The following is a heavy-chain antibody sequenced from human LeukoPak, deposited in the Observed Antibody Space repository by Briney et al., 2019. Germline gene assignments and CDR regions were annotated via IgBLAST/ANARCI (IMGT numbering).Heavy chain of an antibody. CDR3: ASQVRLERRYYYYSMDV. Sequence: KASETLSLTCAVYGGSFSGYYWSWIRQPPGKGLEWIGEIDHSGSTNYNPSLKSRVTISVDTSKNQFSLKLSSVTAADTAVYYCASQVRLERRYYYYSMDVWGKGTTVTVSS. V-gene: IGHV4-34*01. CDR1: GGSFSGYY. D-gene: IGHD1-1*01. CDR2: IDHSGST. J-gene: IGHJ6*03.